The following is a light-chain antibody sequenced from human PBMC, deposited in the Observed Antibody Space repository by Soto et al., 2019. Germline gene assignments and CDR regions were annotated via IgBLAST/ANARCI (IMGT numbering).Light chain of an antibody. J-gene: IGKJ1*01. V-gene: IGKV3-11*01. CDR1: QSVSSY. CDR3: QPYGDSRT. Sequence: EIVLTQSPATLSLSPGERATLFCRASQSVSSYLAWYQQKPGQAPRLLIYDASNRATGIPARFSGSGSGTNFTLTISRLEPEDFAVYYCQPYGDSRTLGRGTKV. CDR2: DAS.